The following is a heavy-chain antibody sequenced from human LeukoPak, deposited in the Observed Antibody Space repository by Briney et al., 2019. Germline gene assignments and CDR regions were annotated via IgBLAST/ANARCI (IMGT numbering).Heavy chain of an antibody. J-gene: IGHJ4*02. CDR3: ARGIRGSSGYSNSNY. Sequence: ASVKVSCKASGYTFTGYYMHWVRQAPGQGLEWMGWINPNSGGTNYAQKFQGRVTMTRDTSISTAYMELSRLRSDDTAVYYCARGIRGSSGYSNSNYWGQGTLVTVSS. V-gene: IGHV1-2*02. CDR1: GYTFTGYY. CDR2: INPNSGGT. D-gene: IGHD3-22*01.